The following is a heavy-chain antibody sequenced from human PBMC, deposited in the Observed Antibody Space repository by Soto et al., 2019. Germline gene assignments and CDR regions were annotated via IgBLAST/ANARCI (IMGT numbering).Heavy chain of an antibody. D-gene: IGHD5-12*01. CDR3: ASPKLRGYSGYDYSIPQFDAFDI. J-gene: IGHJ3*02. CDR2: IYYSGST. V-gene: IGHV4-31*03. CDR1: GGSISSGGYY. Sequence: SETLSLTCTVSGGSISSGGYYWSWIRQHPGKGLEWIGYIYYSGSTYYNPSLKSRVTISVDTSKNQFSLKLSSVTAADTAVYYCASPKLRGYSGYDYSIPQFDAFDIWGQGTMVTVSS.